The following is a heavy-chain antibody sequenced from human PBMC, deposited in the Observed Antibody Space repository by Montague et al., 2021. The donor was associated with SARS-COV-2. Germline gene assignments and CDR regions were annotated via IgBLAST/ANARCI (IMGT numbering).Heavy chain of an antibody. CDR3: ARASLAAAATRSDY. CDR1: GGSVSSGGYY. CDR2: IYYSGST. J-gene: IGHJ4*02. Sequence: SETLSLTCTVSGGSVSSGGYYWSWIRQPPGKGLEWIGYIYYSGSTNYNPSLKSRVTISLDTSKNQFSLKLTSVTAADTAVYYCARASLAAAATRSDYWGQGTLVTVSS. D-gene: IGHD6-13*01. V-gene: IGHV4-61*08.